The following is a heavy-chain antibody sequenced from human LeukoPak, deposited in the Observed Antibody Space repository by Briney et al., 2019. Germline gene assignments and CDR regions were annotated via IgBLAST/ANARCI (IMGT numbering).Heavy chain of an antibody. D-gene: IGHD1-7*01. Sequence: PSETLSLTCIVSGGSISSSRDYWAWIRQPPGKGLEWIANIYYSGSTYYSPSLKSRVIISVDTSKNQFSLKLSSVTAADTAVYYCARSPYELELRSIWFDPWGQGTLVTVSS. CDR2: IYYSGST. V-gene: IGHV4-39*07. CDR1: GGSISSSRDY. CDR3: ARSPYELELRSIWFDP. J-gene: IGHJ5*02.